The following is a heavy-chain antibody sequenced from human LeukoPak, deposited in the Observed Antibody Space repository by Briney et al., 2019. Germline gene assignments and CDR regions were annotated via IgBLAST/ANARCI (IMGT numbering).Heavy chain of an antibody. V-gene: IGHV3-9*01. CDR1: GFTFDDYA. CDR2: ISWNGGTK. CDR3: AKARHWYTWGDY. Sequence: GGSLRLSCTASGFTFDDYAMHWVRQPPGEGLEWVSAISWNGGTKAYEDSVKGRFTISRDNAKNSLYLQMNSLRAEDTAFYYCAKARHWYTWGDYWGQGTLVTVSS. J-gene: IGHJ4*02. D-gene: IGHD6-13*01.